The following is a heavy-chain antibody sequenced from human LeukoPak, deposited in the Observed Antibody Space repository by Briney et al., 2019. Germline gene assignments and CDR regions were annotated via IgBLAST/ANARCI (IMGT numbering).Heavy chain of an antibody. CDR2: IYHSGST. D-gene: IGHD5-18*01. J-gene: IGHJ4*02. CDR3: AREGGYSYGPPGY. CDR1: GYSISSGYY. Sequence: KSSETLSLTCAVSGYSISSGYYWGWIRQPPGKGLEWIGSIYHSGSTYYNPSLKSRVAISVDTSKNQFSLKLSSVTAADTAVYYCAREGGYSYGPPGYWGQGTLVTASS. V-gene: IGHV4-38-2*02.